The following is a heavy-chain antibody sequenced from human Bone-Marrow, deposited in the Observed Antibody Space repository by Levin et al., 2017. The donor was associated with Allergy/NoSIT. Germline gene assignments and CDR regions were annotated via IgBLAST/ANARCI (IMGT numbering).Heavy chain of an antibody. CDR1: GFTFSNAW. V-gene: IGHV3-15*07. Sequence: GGSLRLSCAASGFTFSNAWINWVRQAPGKGLEWVGRIKGKTDGATADYAAPVKGRFTISRDDSKNMVYLQMNSLKTEDTAVYYCSTVRYCTSGVCYSRYYYYYGMDVWGQGTTVTVSS. D-gene: IGHD2-21*02. CDR3: STVRYCTSGVCYSRYYYYYGMDV. CDR2: IKGKTDGATA. J-gene: IGHJ6*02.